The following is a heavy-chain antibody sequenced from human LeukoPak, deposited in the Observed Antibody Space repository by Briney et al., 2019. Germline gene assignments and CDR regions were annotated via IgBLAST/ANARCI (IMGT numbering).Heavy chain of an antibody. V-gene: IGHV3-7*01. D-gene: IGHD1-26*01. Sequence: PGGSLRLSCTASGFSFRSTWMSWVRQAPGKGLEWVANIKQDETEIYYADSVKGRFTISRDNAKRSLYLQMNILRVEDTAVYYCARLNWDDGEVSGFDQWGQGILVTVSS. CDR1: GFSFRSTW. CDR3: ARLNWDDGEVSGFDQ. J-gene: IGHJ5*02. CDR2: IKQDETEI.